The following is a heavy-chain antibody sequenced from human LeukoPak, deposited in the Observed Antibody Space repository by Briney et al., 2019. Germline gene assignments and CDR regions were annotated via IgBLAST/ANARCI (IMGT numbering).Heavy chain of an antibody. Sequence: PGGSLRLSCAASGFTFSSYSMNWVRQAPGKGLEWVSSISSSSYIYYADSVKGRFTISRDNAKNSLYLQMNSLRAEDTAVYYCARLYYYGSGSYYKNPLDYWSQGTLVTVSS. CDR1: GFTFSSYS. V-gene: IGHV3-21*01. J-gene: IGHJ4*02. CDR3: ARLYYYGSGSYYKNPLDY. CDR2: ISSSSYI. D-gene: IGHD3-10*01.